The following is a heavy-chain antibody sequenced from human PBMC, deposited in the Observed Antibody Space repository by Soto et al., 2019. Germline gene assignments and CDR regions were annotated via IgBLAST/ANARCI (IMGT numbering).Heavy chain of an antibody. V-gene: IGHV4-4*07. CDR2: IYTSGST. Sequence: SETLSLTCTVSGGSISSYYWSWIRQPAGKGLEWIGRIYTSGSTNYNPSLKSRVTMSVDTSKNQFSLKLSSVTAADTAVYCCARAPINTIFGVVPYYYGMDVWGQGTTVTVSS. D-gene: IGHD3-3*01. CDR1: GGSISSYY. J-gene: IGHJ6*02. CDR3: ARAPINTIFGVVPYYYGMDV.